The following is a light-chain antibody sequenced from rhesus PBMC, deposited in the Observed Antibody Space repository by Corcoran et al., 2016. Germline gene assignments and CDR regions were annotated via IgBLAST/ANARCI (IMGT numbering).Light chain of an antibody. J-gene: IGKJ2*01. CDR1: QGINNY. CDR3: QQYNNSPYS. CDR2: YAS. Sequence: DIQMTQSPSSLSASVGDTVTITCRASQGINNYLSWYQQKPGKAPKHLIYYASSLETGVPSRLSGSGCETDYTLTISSLQPEDIATYYCQQYNNSPYSFGQGTKVEIK. V-gene: IGKV1-66*01.